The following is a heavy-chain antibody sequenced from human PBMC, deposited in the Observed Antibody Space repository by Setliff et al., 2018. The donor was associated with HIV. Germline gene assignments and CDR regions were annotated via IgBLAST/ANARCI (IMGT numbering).Heavy chain of an antibody. CDR3: ARVFGPFDY. V-gene: IGHV3-53*01. Sequence: GGSLRLSCAASGFTVSSNSMSWVRQAPGKGLEWGSVIYSVGITYYTDSVKGRLAISRDNSKNTLYLQRNRLRAEDTAVYYCARVFGPFDYWGQGTLVTVSS. D-gene: IGHD3-10*02. CDR2: IYSVGIT. CDR1: GFTVSSNS. J-gene: IGHJ4*02.